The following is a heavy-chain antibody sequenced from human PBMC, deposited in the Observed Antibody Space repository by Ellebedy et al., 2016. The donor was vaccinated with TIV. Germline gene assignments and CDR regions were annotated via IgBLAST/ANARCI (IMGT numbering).Heavy chain of an antibody. J-gene: IGHJ3*02. CDR1: GFTFSSYA. CDR2: ISGSGGST. D-gene: IGHD3-16*01. V-gene: IGHV3-23*01. Sequence: GESLKISCAASGFTFSSYAMSWVRQAPGKGLELVSAISGSGGSTYYADFVKGRFTISRDNSKNTLYLQMNSLRAEDTAVYYCAKEGCWLWDKAAFDIWGQGTMVTVSS. CDR3: AKEGCWLWDKAAFDI.